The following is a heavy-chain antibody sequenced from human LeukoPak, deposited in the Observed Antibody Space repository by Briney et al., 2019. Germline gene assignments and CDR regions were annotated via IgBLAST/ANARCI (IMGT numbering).Heavy chain of an antibody. V-gene: IGHV4-38-2*02. D-gene: IGHD3-22*01. CDR2: IYHSGST. CDR1: GYSISSGYY. Sequence: PSETLSLTCTVSGYSISSGYYWGWIRQPPGEGLEWIGSIYHSGSTYYNPSLKSRVTISVDTSKNQFSLKLSSVTAADTAVYYCARAVSYYDSSGYLDYWGQGTLVTVSS. CDR3: ARAVSYYDSSGYLDY. J-gene: IGHJ4*02.